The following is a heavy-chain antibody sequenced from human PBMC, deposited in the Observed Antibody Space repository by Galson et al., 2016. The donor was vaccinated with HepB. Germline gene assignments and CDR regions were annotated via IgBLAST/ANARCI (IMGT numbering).Heavy chain of an antibody. CDR3: ARSPTSAVAVAGYFDY. Sequence: CAISGDSVSTNRVAWDWIRQSPSRGLEWLGRTYYRSKWYNDYAVSVKSRITINPDTSRNQFSLRLKSVTPEDTAVYYCARSPTSAVAVAGYFDYWGQGTLVTVSA. J-gene: IGHJ4*02. CDR2: TYYRSKWYN. CDR1: GDSVSTNRVA. D-gene: IGHD6-19*01. V-gene: IGHV6-1*01.